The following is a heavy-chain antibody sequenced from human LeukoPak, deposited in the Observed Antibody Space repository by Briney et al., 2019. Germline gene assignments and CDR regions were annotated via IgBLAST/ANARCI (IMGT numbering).Heavy chain of an antibody. J-gene: IGHJ4*02. CDR1: GDSISIYY. Sequence: SETLSLTRSVSGDSISIYYWSWIRQPPGKGLEWIGYIYNSGSTYYNPSLKSRVTISVDTSKNQFSLKLSSVTAADTAVYYCARARLGQLRLGYCSSTSCYTFDYWGQGTLVTVSS. CDR2: IYNSGST. D-gene: IGHD2-2*02. V-gene: IGHV4-4*08. CDR3: ARARLGQLRLGYCSSTSCYTFDY.